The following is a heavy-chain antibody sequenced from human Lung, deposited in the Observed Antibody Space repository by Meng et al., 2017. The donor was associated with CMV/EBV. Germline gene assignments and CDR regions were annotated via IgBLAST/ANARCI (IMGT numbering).Heavy chain of an antibody. V-gene: IGHV3-23*01. CDR2: ISITGGMT. CDR3: AKDFWSAYYYFDS. CDR1: GFTFRSYA. Sequence: GEXXKISCAAFGFTFRSYAMHWVRQAPGKGLEWVSGISITGGMTYYADSVKGRFTISRDNSKNTLYLQMNSLGAEDTAVYYCAKDFWSAYYYFDSWGQGTLVTVSS. J-gene: IGHJ4*02. D-gene: IGHD3-3*01.